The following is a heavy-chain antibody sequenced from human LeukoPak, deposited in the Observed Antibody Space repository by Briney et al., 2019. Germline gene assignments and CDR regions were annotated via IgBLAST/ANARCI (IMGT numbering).Heavy chain of an antibody. J-gene: IGHJ4*02. CDR2: INQRGSEK. CDR3: ARLVVPPGNRGWYYEH. Sequence: GSLRLSCAASGFIFSNYWMSWVRQGPGEGPEWVANINQRGSEKYYVDSVKGRFTISRDNAKNSLDLQMNSLRVEDTAIYYCARLVVPPGNRGWYYEHWGQGTLVTVSS. V-gene: IGHV3-7*03. CDR1: GFIFSNYW. D-gene: IGHD2-2*01.